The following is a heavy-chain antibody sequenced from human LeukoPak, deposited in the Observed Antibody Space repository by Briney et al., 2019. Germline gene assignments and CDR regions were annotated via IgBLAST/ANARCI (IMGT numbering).Heavy chain of an antibody. Sequence: PAGSLRLSCAASGFTFSSYAKSWVRQAPGKGLEWVSAISGSGGSTYYADSVKGRFTISRDNSKNTLYLQMNSLRAEDTAVYYCSTIPPPITIFGVVRDFDYWGRGTLVIVSS. J-gene: IGHJ4*02. D-gene: IGHD3-3*01. CDR3: STIPPPITIFGVVRDFDY. V-gene: IGHV3-23*01. CDR1: GFTFSSYA. CDR2: ISGSGGST.